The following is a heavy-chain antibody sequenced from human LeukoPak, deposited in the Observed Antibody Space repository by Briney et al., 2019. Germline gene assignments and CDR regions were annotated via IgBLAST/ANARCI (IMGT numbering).Heavy chain of an antibody. CDR1: GFTFSTYG. CDR3: AKDVLVVGATRYLFDY. CDR2: IWYDGSNK. Sequence: QPGGSLRLSCAASGFTFSTYGMHWVRQAPGKGLEWVAIIWYDGSNKYYADSVKGRFTISRDNSKNTLYLQMNSLRAEDTALYYCAKDVLVVGATRYLFDYWGQGTLVTVSS. J-gene: IGHJ4*02. V-gene: IGHV3-33*06. D-gene: IGHD1-26*01.